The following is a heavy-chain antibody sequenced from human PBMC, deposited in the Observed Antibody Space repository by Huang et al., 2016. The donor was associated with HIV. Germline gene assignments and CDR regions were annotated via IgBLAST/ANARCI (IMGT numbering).Heavy chain of an antibody. CDR3: ASSDLWSGYFTY. CDR1: GDTLIELS. V-gene: IGHV1-24*01. Sequence: QVQLIQSGAEVRKPGASVQVSCKVSGDTLIELSMHWVRQTAEEGLEWIGGYEPKEGKTISAQKFQGRLSMTEDTSTDTAYMQLSSLRPEDSAVYFCASSDLWSGYFTYWGQGALVTVSS. D-gene: IGHD3-3*01. J-gene: IGHJ4*02. CDR2: YEPKEGKT.